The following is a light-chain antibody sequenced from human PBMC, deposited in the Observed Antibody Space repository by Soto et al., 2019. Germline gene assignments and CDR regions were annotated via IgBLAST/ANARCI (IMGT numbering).Light chain of an antibody. CDR3: QQRERYPIT. Sequence: IQLTQSPSSLSASVGERVTITCRASQGISPFLAWYQQKAGKAPKLLIYATSTLQSGVPSRVSNXGYGKDFTLTISGLQPEDFGTYYCQQRERYPITFGQGTRREIK. CDR2: ATS. J-gene: IGKJ5*01. V-gene: IGKV1-9*01. CDR1: QGISPF.